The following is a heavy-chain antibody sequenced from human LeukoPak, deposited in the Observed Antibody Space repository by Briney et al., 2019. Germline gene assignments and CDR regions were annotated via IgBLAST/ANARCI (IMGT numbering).Heavy chain of an antibody. D-gene: IGHD3-22*01. CDR2: IIPIFGTA. CDR3: ARERYDSSGYYRPEYFQH. V-gene: IGHV1-69*13. Sequence: ASVKVPCKASGGTFSSYAISWVRQAPGQGLEWMGGIIPIFGTANYAQKFQGRVTITADESTSTAYMELSSLRSEDTAVYYCARERYDSSGYYRPEYFQHWGQGTLVTVSS. J-gene: IGHJ1*01. CDR1: GGTFSSYA.